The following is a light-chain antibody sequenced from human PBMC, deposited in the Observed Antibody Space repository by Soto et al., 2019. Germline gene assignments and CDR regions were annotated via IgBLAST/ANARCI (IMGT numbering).Light chain of an antibody. V-gene: IGKV3-15*01. Sequence: EIVMTQSPATLSVSPGERATLSCRASQSVSSNLAWYQQKPGQAPRLIIHGTSTRATGVPARFSGSGSGTDFTLIISSLQSEDFAVYYCQQYNKWPPYTFGQGTKLEIK. CDR3: QQYNKWPPYT. J-gene: IGKJ2*01. CDR1: QSVSSN. CDR2: GTS.